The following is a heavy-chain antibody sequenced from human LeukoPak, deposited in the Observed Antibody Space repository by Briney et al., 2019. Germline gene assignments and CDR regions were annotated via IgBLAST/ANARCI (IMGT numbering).Heavy chain of an antibody. V-gene: IGHV1-69*05. CDR1: GGTFSSYA. Sequence: SVKVSXKASGGTFSSYAISWVRQAPGQGLEWMGRIIPIFGTANYAQKFQGRVTITTDESTSTAYMELSSLRSEDTAVYYCARERYSSSSGFDYWGQGTLVTVSS. D-gene: IGHD6-6*01. J-gene: IGHJ4*02. CDR2: IIPIFGTA. CDR3: ARERYSSSSGFDY.